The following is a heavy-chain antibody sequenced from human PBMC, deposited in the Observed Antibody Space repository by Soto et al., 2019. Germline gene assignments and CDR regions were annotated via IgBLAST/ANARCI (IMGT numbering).Heavy chain of an antibody. J-gene: IGHJ5*02. CDR1: GFTFSSYG. CDR2: IWYDGSNK. CDR3: ARGDSSSWYSDWFDP. D-gene: IGHD6-13*01. V-gene: IGHV3-33*01. Sequence: GGSLRLPCAASGFTFSSYGMHWVRRATGKGLEWVAVIWYDGSNKYYADSVKGRFTISRDNSKNTLYLQMNSLRAEDTAVYYCARGDSSSWYSDWFDPWGQGTLVTVSS.